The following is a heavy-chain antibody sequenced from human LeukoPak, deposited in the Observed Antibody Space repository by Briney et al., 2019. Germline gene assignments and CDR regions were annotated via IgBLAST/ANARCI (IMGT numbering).Heavy chain of an antibody. D-gene: IGHD2-15*01. Sequence: SETLSLTCTVSGGSIGGGSFYWGWIRQPPRKGLGWIGSVYSRGSTSYNPSVMSRVTISVETSKNQFSLRLTSVTAADTAVYYCARHDVVIAVKRGYYFDYWGQGALVTVSS. J-gene: IGHJ4*02. CDR3: ARHDVVIAVKRGYYFDY. V-gene: IGHV4-39*01. CDR2: VYSRGST. CDR1: GGSIGGGSFY.